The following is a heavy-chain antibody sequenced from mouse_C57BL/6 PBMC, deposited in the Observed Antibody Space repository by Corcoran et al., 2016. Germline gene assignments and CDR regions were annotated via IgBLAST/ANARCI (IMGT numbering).Heavy chain of an antibody. J-gene: IGHJ2*01. V-gene: IGHV1-18*01. Sequence: EVQLQQSGPELVKPGASVKIPCKASGYTFTDYNMDWVKQSHGKSLEWIGDINPNNGGTIYNQKFKGKATLTVDKSSSTAYMELRSLTSEDTAVYYCARWGYDYVLFDYWGQGTTLTVSS. CDR1: GYTFTDYN. CDR2: INPNNGGT. CDR3: ARWGYDYVLFDY. D-gene: IGHD2-4*01.